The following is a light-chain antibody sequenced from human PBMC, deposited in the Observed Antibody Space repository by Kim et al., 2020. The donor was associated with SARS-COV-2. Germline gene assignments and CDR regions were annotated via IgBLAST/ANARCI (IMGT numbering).Light chain of an antibody. J-gene: IGKJ1*01. V-gene: IGKV3-15*01. CDR2: DTS. CDR3: QQYNDWPLT. CDR1: QSVRSN. Sequence: VSPGERATLSCRASQSVRSNLAWYQQKAGQAPRLLIYDTSTRATGVPATFSGSGSGTEFTLTISSLQSEDFAVYYCQQYNDWPLTFGQGTKVDIK.